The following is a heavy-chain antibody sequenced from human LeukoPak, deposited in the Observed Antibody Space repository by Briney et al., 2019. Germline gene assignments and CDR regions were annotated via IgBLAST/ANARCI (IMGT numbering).Heavy chain of an antibody. V-gene: IGHV3-30*18. CDR1: GFTFSTYG. D-gene: IGHD3-10*01. J-gene: IGHJ6*02. CDR3: AKDYYGSGSYYNPWHYYYGMDV. CDR2: ISYDGSNK. Sequence: GGSLRLSCAASGFTFSTYGMHWVRQAPGKGLEWVAVISYDGSNKYYADSVKGRFTISRDNSKNTLYLQMNSLRAEDTAVYYCAKDYYGSGSYYNPWHYYYGMDVWGQGTTVTVSS.